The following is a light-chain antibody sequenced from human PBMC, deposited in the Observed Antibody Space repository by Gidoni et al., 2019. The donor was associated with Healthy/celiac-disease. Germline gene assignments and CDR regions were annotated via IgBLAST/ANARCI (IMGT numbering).Light chain of an antibody. CDR1: QSISSY. CDR2: AAS. Sequence: IQMTQSPSSLSASVGDRVTITCRASQSISSYLNWYQQKPGKAPKLLIYAASSLQSGVPSRFSVSGSGTDFTLTISSLQPEDFATYYCQQSYSTPFFTFGPGTKVDIK. J-gene: IGKJ3*01. V-gene: IGKV1-39*01. CDR3: QQSYSTPFFT.